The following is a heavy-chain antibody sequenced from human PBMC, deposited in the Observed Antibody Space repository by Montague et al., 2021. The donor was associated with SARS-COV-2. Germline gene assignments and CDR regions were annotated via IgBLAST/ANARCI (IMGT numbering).Heavy chain of an antibody. CDR2: IYSSGST. J-gene: IGHJ6*02. CDR1: GGSIRSGSYY. CDR3: AGDYGDYSYYYGLDV. Sequence: TLSLTCTVSGGSIRSGSYYWSWIRQPAGKGLEWIGRIYSSGSTNYNPSLKSRVTMSVDTSKNQFSLKVSSVTAADMAVYYCAGDYGDYSYYYGLDVWGQGTTVTVSS. V-gene: IGHV4-61*02. D-gene: IGHD4-17*01.